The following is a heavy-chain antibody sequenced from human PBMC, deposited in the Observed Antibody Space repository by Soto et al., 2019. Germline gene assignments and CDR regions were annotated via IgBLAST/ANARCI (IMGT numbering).Heavy chain of an antibody. D-gene: IGHD1-26*01. CDR1: GYSVSSNSAG. J-gene: IGHJ4*01. CDR2: TYYRSKWYY. CDR3: ARGEQYSGRIFDY. V-gene: IGHV6-1*01. Sequence: SQPLSLTCAITGYSVSSNSAGCSWVRQSPSRGLEWLGRTYYRSKWYYEYAVSVRGRITINPDTSKNQYSLQLNSVTPEDTAVYFCARGEQYSGRIFDYWGQGTMVTVA.